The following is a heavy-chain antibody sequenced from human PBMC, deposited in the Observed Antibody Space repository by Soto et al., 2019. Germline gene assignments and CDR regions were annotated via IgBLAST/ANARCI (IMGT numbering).Heavy chain of an antibody. CDR2: FDPEDGET. J-gene: IGHJ6*02. D-gene: IGHD3-9*01. CDR1: GYTLTELS. Sequence: GPSVKVSCKVSGYTLTELSMHWVRQAPGKGLEWMGGFDPEDGETIYAQKFQGRVTMTEDTSTDTAYMELSSLRSEDTAVYYCATGYYDLLTVIEGYYYYGMDVWGQGTTVTVSS. V-gene: IGHV1-24*01. CDR3: ATGYYDLLTVIEGYYYYGMDV.